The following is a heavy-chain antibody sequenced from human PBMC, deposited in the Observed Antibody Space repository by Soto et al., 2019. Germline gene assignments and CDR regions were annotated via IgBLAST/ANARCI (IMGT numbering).Heavy chain of an antibody. J-gene: IGHJ5*02. Sequence: SETLSHTCAISGGSITRGEYYWSWLRQPPGKVLEWIGYNYYSGSTYYNPSLGSRVTISIDTSKNQFSLKLSSVTAADTAVYYCARESVPAYIHATWFDPWGQGTLVTVSS. V-gene: IGHV4-30-4*01. D-gene: IGHD2-2*02. CDR2: NYYSGST. CDR1: GGSITRGEYY. CDR3: ARESVPAYIHATWFDP.